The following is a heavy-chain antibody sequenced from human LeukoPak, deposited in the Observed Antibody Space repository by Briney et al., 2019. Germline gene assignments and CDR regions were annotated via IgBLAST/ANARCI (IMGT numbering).Heavy chain of an antibody. Sequence: GGSLRLSCAASGFTFSTYAMSWVRRAAGKGLQWVSSISGNGGSTYFADSVKGLFTISRDNSKSTLYLQMNSLRADDTAVYYCAKGGQNYVFCRFDYWGQGTVVTVSS. D-gene: IGHD3-3*01. V-gene: IGHV3-23*01. CDR2: ISGNGGST. CDR3: AKGGQNYVFCRFDY. CDR1: GFTFSTYA. J-gene: IGHJ4*02.